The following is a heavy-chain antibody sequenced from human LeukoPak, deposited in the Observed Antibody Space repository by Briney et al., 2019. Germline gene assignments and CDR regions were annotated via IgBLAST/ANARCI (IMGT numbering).Heavy chain of an antibody. D-gene: IGHD3-9*01. CDR1: GGPIRCYY. Sequence: SETLSLTCTVSGGPIRCYYMSWIRQPPGKRLEWIGYIYYSGSTIYNPSLKSRVTISVDTSKNQVSLELSSVTAADTAVYYCARGRYFDWLPSNWFDPWGQGILVTVSS. J-gene: IGHJ5*02. V-gene: IGHV4-59*01. CDR3: ARGRYFDWLPSNWFDP. CDR2: IYYSGST.